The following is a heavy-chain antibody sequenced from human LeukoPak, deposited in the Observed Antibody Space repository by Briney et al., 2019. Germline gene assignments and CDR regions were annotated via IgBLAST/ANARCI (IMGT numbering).Heavy chain of an antibody. CDR3: ARVRAMVSVDAFDI. V-gene: IGHV3-7*01. Sequence: GGSLGLSCAASGFTFSSYWMSWVRQAPGKGLEWVANIKQDGSEKYYVDSVKGRFTISRDNAKNSLYLQMNSLRAEDTAVYYCARVRAMVSVDAFDIWGQGTMVTVSS. CDR1: GFTFSSYW. D-gene: IGHD5-18*01. J-gene: IGHJ3*02. CDR2: IKQDGSEK.